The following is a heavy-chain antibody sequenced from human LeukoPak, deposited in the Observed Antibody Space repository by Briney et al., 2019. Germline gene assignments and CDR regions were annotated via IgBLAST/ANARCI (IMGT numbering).Heavy chain of an antibody. Sequence: GGSLRLSCAASGFNFSDYYMSWIRQAPGKGLEWVSYISSSGSTIYYADSVKGRFSISRDNAKNSLYLQMNSLRAEDTAVYYCAREYSGSWYGEWFDPWGQGTLVTVSS. J-gene: IGHJ5*02. D-gene: IGHD6-13*01. CDR3: AREYSGSWYGEWFDP. CDR1: GFNFSDYY. V-gene: IGHV3-11*01. CDR2: ISSSGSTI.